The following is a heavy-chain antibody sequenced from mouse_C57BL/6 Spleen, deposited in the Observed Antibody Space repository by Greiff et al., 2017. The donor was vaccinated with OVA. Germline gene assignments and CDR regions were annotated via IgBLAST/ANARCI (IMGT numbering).Heavy chain of an antibody. V-gene: IGHV1-26*01. Sequence: EVKLQESGPELVKPGASVKISCKASGYTFTDYYMNWVKQSHGKSLEWIGDINPNNGGTSYNQKFKGKATLTVDKSSSTAYMELRSLTSEDSAVYYCARRGAIYYGNYDYWGQGTTLTVSS. CDR1: GYTFTDYY. CDR3: ARRGAIYYGNYDY. CDR2: INPNNGGT. J-gene: IGHJ2*01. D-gene: IGHD2-1*01.